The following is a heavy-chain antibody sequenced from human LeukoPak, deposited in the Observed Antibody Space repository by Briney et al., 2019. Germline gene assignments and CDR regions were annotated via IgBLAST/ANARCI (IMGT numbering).Heavy chain of an antibody. CDR1: GFTFSSYW. J-gene: IGHJ4*02. CDR3: ARIGYSSSSTDY. CDR2: IKQDGSVK. D-gene: IGHD6-6*01. Sequence: GGSLRLSCAASGFTFSSYWMSWVRQAPGKGLEWVANIKQDGSVKYYVDSVTGRSTISRDNAKNSLYLQMDSLRAEDTAVYYCARIGYSSSSTDYWGQGTLVTVSS. V-gene: IGHV3-7*01.